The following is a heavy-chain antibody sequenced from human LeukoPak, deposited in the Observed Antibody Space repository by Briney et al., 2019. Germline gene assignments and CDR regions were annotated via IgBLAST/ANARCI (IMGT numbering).Heavy chain of an antibody. D-gene: IGHD6-19*01. Sequence: SETLSLTCTVSGGSISSNYYYWGWLRQPPGKGLEWIENIYYSGSTYYNPSLRSRVTISIDTSKNQFSLKVKSVTAADTAVYYCASASGLNDAFDIWGQGTMVIVSS. CDR1: GGSISSNYYY. CDR3: ASASGLNDAFDI. V-gene: IGHV4-39*07. J-gene: IGHJ3*02. CDR2: IYYSGST.